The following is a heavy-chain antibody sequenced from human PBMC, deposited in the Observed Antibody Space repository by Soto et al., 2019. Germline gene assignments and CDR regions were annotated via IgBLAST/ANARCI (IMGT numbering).Heavy chain of an antibody. Sequence: GGSLKLSCAASGFTFSSYGMHWVRQAPGKGLEWVAVIWYDGRNKYYAGSVKGRFTTSRDNSKNTLYLQMNSLRAEDTAVYYCARDTEYYDFWSGYWTEKYYYYYGMDVWGQGTTVTVSS. D-gene: IGHD3-3*01. CDR1: GFTFSSYG. V-gene: IGHV3-33*01. J-gene: IGHJ6*02. CDR3: ARDTEYYDFWSGYWTEKYYYYYGMDV. CDR2: IWYDGRNK.